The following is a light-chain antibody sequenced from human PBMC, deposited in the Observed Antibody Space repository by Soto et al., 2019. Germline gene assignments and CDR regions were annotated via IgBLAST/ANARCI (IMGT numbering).Light chain of an antibody. Sequence: QRTQSTSSLSASLGDRSASTGRSTQGINNYLAWYQQKPGKVPKLLIYGASNLQSGVPSRFSGSGSGTDFTIAISSLHPEDGATYYCQKYNSAPITFGQGTRLDIK. CDR1: QGINNY. V-gene: IGKV1-27*01. CDR2: GAS. J-gene: IGKJ5*01. CDR3: QKYNSAPIT.